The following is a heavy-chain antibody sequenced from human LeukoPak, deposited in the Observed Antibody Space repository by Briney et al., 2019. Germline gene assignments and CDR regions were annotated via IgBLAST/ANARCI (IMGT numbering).Heavy chain of an antibody. CDR2: IIPIFGTA. CDR3: ARTLLSTEYYYYYMDV. J-gene: IGHJ6*03. V-gene: IGHV1-69*05. Sequence: SVKVSCKASGGTFSSYAISWVRQAPGQGLEWMGGIIPIFGTANYAQKFQGRVTITTDESTSTAYMELSSLRSEDTAVYYCARTLLSTEYYYYYMDVWGKGTTVTVSS. D-gene: IGHD3-10*01. CDR1: GGTFSSYA.